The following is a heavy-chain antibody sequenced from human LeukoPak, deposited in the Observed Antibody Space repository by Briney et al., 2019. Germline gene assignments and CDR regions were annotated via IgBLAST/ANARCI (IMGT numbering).Heavy chain of an antibody. J-gene: IGHJ6*02. CDR1: GYTFTSYA. Sequence: ASVKVSCKASGYTFTSYAMNWVRQAPGQGLEWMGWINTNTGNPTYAQGFTGRFVFSLDTSVSTAYLQISSLKAEDTAVYYCARLMVRGVIYYYYGMDAWGQGTTVTVSS. V-gene: IGHV7-4-1*02. CDR3: ARLMVRGVIYYYYGMDA. CDR2: INTNTGNP. D-gene: IGHD3-10*01.